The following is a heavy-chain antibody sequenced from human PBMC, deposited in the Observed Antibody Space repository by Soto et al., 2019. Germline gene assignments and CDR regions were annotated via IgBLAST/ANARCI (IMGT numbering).Heavy chain of an antibody. J-gene: IGHJ6*01. CDR3: AKGGGVVVPHAPNPGGMDV. CDR2: ISYDGSNK. Sequence: SLRLSCAASGFTFGSYGMHWVRQAPGKGLEWVAVISYDGSNKYYAESVKGRFTISRENSKNTLYLRMNSLRAEDTAVYYCAKGGGVVVPHAPNPGGMDV. CDR1: GFTFGSYG. D-gene: IGHD2-2*01. V-gene: IGHV3-30*18.